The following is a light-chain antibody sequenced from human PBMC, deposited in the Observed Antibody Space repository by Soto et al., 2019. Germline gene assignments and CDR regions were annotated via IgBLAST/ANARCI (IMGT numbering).Light chain of an antibody. J-gene: IGLJ2*01. V-gene: IGLV1-44*01. CDR1: SSNIGSNT. CDR2: SNN. Sequence: QSVLTQPPSASGTPGQRVTISCSGSSSNIGSNTVNWYQQLPGTAPTLLIYSNNQRPSGVPDRFSGSKSVTSASLAISGLQSEDEADYYCAAWDDSLNGQVVFGGGTKLTVL. CDR3: AAWDDSLNGQVV.